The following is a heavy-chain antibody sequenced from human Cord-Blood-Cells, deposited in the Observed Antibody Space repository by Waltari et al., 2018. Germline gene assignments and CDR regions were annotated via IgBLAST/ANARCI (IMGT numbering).Heavy chain of an antibody. J-gene: IGHJ4*02. CDR2: IYYSGGT. Sequence: QLQLQESGPGLVKPSETLSLTCTVSGGSISSSSYYWGWIRQPPGKGLEWIGSIYYSGGTYYIPSLKSRVTMSVDTSKNQFSLKLSSVTAADTAVYYCARRRGGSSWFDYWGQGTLVTVSS. CDR3: ARRRGGSSWFDY. D-gene: IGHD6-13*01. V-gene: IGHV4-39*07. CDR1: GGSISSSSYY.